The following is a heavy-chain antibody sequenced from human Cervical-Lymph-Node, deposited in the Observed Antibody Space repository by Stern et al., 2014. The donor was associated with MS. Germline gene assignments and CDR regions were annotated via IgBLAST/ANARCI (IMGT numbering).Heavy chain of an antibody. Sequence: QVQLMQSGAEVKKPGASVKVSCKASGYTFRSYAVHWVRQVPGQRPEWMGWINAGNGNTRYSQKFQGRVTITRDTSANIAYLELSSLRSQDTAVYYCARDLKEGNIMYYYGMDVWGQGTTVTVSS. D-gene: IGHD1/OR15-1a*01. CDR2: INAGNGNT. CDR3: ARDLKEGNIMYYYGMDV. CDR1: GYTFRSYA. J-gene: IGHJ6*01. V-gene: IGHV1-3*01.